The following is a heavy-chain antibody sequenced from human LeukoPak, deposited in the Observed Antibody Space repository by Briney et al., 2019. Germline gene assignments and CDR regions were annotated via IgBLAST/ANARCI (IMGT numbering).Heavy chain of an antibody. CDR1: GGSISSYY. CDR2: IYYSGST. CDR3: ARVSSSWDVGDAFDI. J-gene: IGHJ3*02. D-gene: IGHD6-13*01. V-gene: IGHV4-59*01. Sequence: SETLSLTCTVSGGSISSYYWSWIRQPPGKGLEWIGYIYYSGSTNYNPSLKSRVTISVDTSKNQFSLKLSSVTAADTAVYYCARVSSSWDVGDAFDIWGQGTMVTVSS.